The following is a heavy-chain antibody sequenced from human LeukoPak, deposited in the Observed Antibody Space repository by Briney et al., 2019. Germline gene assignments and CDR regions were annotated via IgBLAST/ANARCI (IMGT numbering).Heavy chain of an antibody. V-gene: IGHV3-23*01. J-gene: IGHJ5*02. CDR2: IGGSGGAI. CDR1: GFTFSRYA. D-gene: IGHD1-26*01. Sequence: GGSLRLSCGASGFTFSRYAMSWVRQAPGKGLQWVSEIGGSGGAIYYADSVKGRFTISRDNSKNTLFLEMNSLRAEDTAVYYCARAPKFRLVGVPKGPFDPWGQGTLVTVSS. CDR3: ARAPKFRLVGVPKGPFDP.